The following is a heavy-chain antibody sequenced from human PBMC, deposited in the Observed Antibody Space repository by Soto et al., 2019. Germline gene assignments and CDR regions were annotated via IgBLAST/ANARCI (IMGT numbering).Heavy chain of an antibody. D-gene: IGHD2-8*01. Sequence: QVQLQQSGPGLVKPSQTLSLTCAISGDSVSTNSATWDWIRPSPSRGLEWLGRTYYRSKWYNDSAVSVKGRITIKPDTSNNQLSLQLNSVTPDDTAVYYCARLIGNSWLDSWGQGTLVTVSS. CDR2: TYYRSKWYN. V-gene: IGHV6-1*01. J-gene: IGHJ5*01. CDR1: GDSVSTNSAT. CDR3: ARLIGNSWLDS.